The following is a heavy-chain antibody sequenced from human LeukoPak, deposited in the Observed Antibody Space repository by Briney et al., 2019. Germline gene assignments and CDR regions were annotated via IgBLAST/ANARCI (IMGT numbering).Heavy chain of an antibody. V-gene: IGHV1-69*05. Sequence: SVKVSCKASGGTFSSYAISWVRQAPGQGLEWMGRIIPIFGTANYAQKFQGRVTITTDESTSTAYMELSSLRSEATAVYYCARDLRIAVAGRYYYYYMDVWGKGTTVTVSS. CDR3: ARDLRIAVAGRYYYYYMDV. CDR2: IIPIFGTA. CDR1: GGTFSSYA. D-gene: IGHD6-19*01. J-gene: IGHJ6*03.